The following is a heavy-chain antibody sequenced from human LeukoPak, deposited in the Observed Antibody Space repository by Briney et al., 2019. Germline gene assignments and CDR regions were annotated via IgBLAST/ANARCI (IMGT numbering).Heavy chain of an antibody. CDR2: INHSGST. D-gene: IGHD3-16*01. CDR3: ARASVLLSADY. Sequence: SETLSLTCTVSGGSISSSSYYWSWIRQPPGKGLEWIREINHSGSTNYNPSLKSRVTISVDTSKNQFSLNLSSVTAADTAVYYCARASVLLSADYWGQGTLVTVSS. V-gene: IGHV4-39*07. J-gene: IGHJ4*02. CDR1: GGSISSSSYY.